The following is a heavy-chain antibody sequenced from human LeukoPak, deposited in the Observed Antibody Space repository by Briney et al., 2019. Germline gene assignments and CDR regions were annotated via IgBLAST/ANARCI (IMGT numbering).Heavy chain of an antibody. CDR2: IYPGDSDT. CDR3: ARHVPNYDFWSGYYWFYGMDV. D-gene: IGHD3-3*01. CDR1: GYSFTSYW. V-gene: IGHV5-51*01. Sequence: GESLKISCKGSGYSFTSYWIGWVRQMPGKGLEWMGIIYPGDSDTRYSPSFQGQVTISADKSISTAYLQWSSLKASDTAMYYCARHVPNYDFWSGYYWFYGMDVWGQGTTVTVSS. J-gene: IGHJ6*02.